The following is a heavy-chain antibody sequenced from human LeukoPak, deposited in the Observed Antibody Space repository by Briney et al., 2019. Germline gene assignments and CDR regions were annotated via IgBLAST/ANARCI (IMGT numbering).Heavy chain of an antibody. Sequence: SETLSLTCTVSGGSISSSSYYWGWIRQPPGKGLEWIGSIYYSGSTYYNPSLKSRVTISVDTSKNQFSLKLSSVTAADTAVYYCARGDFWSGYPWGTFDIWGQGTMVTVSS. J-gene: IGHJ3*02. CDR2: IYYSGST. CDR3: ARGDFWSGYPWGTFDI. V-gene: IGHV4-39*07. D-gene: IGHD3-3*01. CDR1: GGSISSSSYY.